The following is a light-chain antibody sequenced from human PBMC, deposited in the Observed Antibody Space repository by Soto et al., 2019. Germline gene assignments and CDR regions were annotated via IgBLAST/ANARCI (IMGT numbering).Light chain of an antibody. Sequence: DIQMTQSPSSLSASVGDRVTITCRASQGISNYLAWYQQKPGRVPQLLIYGASTLHSGVPSRFSGSGSGTDFTLTISSLQPEDVATYFCQQYYGAPWAFGQGTKVDIK. CDR2: GAS. CDR1: QGISNY. CDR3: QQYYGAPWA. V-gene: IGKV1-27*01. J-gene: IGKJ1*01.